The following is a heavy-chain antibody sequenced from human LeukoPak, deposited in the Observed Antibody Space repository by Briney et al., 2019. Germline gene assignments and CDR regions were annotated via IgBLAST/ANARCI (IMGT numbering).Heavy chain of an antibody. CDR3: ARVYYGSRVKIYYFDY. CDR1: GYTFTSYA. D-gene: IGHD3-10*01. CDR2: INAGNCNT. J-gene: IGHJ4*02. V-gene: IGHV1-3*01. Sequence: ASVKVSCKASGYTFTSYAMHWVRQAPGQRLEGMGWINAGNCNTKYSQKFQGRVTITRDTSASTAYMELSSLRSEDTAVYYCARVYYGSRVKIYYFDYWGQGTLVTVSS.